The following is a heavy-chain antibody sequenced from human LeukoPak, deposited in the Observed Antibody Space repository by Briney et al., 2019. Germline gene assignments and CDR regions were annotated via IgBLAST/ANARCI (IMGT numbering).Heavy chain of an antibody. V-gene: IGHV1-8*03. CDR1: GYTFTSYD. CDR3: ARVPRDGYNSPYYYYMDV. J-gene: IGHJ6*03. D-gene: IGHD5-24*01. Sequence: ASVKVSCKASGYTFTSYDINWVRQATGQGLEWMGWMNPNSGNTGYAQKFRGRVTTTRNTSISTAYMELSSLRSEDTAVYYCARVPRDGYNSPYYYYMDVWGKGTTVTVSS. CDR2: MNPNSGNT.